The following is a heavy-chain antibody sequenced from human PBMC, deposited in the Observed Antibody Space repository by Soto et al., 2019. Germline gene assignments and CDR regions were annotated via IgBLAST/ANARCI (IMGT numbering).Heavy chain of an antibody. CDR3: VRQGSVNLHGLVDV. CDR1: SGPSSSHN. Sequence: QVQLQQSGPGLVKPSETLSLTCTVSSGPSSSHNWGWIRQSPGRGLEWIGYVYNTGGTSYNPSLKSRVTISADTSANHISLTLSFVTAADTAIYYCVRQGSVNLHGLVDVGGQGTTVSVSS. CDR2: VYNTGGT. J-gene: IGHJ6*02. D-gene: IGHD1-26*01. V-gene: IGHV4-59*08.